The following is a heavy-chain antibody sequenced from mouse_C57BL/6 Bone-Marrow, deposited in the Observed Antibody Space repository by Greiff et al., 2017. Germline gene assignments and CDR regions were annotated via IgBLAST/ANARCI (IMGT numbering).Heavy chain of an antibody. D-gene: IGHD1-1*01. V-gene: IGHV2-9-1*01. Sequence: VQLVESGPGLVAPSQSLSITCTVSGFSLTSYAISWVRQPPGKGLEWLGVIWTGGGPNYNSALKSRLSISKDNSKSLVFLKMNRMQTDDTARYYCARKDYYGSSSGCAYWGQGTLVTVAA. CDR1: GFSLTSYA. J-gene: IGHJ3*01. CDR3: ARKDYYGSSSGCAY. CDR2: IWTGGGP.